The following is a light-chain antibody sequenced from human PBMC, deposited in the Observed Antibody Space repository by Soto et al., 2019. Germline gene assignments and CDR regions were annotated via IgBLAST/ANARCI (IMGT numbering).Light chain of an antibody. CDR3: QQYNSYSET. V-gene: IGKV1-5*03. Sequence: DIQMTQSPSSLSASVGDRVTITCRASQSIRTWLAWYQQKPGKAPKLLIYKASNLESGVPSRFSGSGSGTEFTLTISSLQPEDFATYYCQQYNSYSETFGQGTKVDI. CDR1: QSIRTW. J-gene: IGKJ1*01. CDR2: KAS.